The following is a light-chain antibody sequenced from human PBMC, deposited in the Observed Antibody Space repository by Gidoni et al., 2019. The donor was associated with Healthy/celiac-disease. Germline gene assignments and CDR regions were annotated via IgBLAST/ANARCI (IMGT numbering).Light chain of an antibody. CDR2: TDS. J-gene: IGLJ2*01. V-gene: IGLV3-25*02. CDR1: ALPKQY. CDR3: QSADSSGTYVV. Sequence: SYELTQPPSVSGSPGQTARITCSGDALPKQYAYWYQQKPGQAPVLVIYTDSERPSGIPERFSGSSSGTTVTLTISGVQAEDEADYYCQSADSSGTYVVFGGGTKLTVL.